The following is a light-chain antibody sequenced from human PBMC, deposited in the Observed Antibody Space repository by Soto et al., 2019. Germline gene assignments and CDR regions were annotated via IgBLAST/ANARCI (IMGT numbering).Light chain of an antibody. CDR3: QQRSNWPWT. Sequence: EIVLTQSPATLSLSPGERATLSCRASQSVSSYLAWYQQKPGQAPRLLIYDASNRATGIPARFSGSGSGTDFTLTISSLEPEDFAVSYCQQRSNWPWTFGQGTKVESK. J-gene: IGKJ1*01. V-gene: IGKV3-11*01. CDR1: QSVSSY. CDR2: DAS.